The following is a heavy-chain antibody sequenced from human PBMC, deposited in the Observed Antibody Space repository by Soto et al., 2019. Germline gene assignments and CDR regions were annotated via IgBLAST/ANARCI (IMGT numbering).Heavy chain of an antibody. CDR1: RFTFTSYA. CDR3: AKDVEGGSLFRGAFDY. J-gene: IGHJ4*02. Sequence: EVELLESGGGLVQPGGSLRLSCVASRFTFTSYAMSWVRQAPGKGLEWVAAISASGGATIHADSVKGRFTISRDNSKSTLHLQMNSLRAEDTAVYYCAKDVEGGSLFRGAFDYWGQGTQVTVSS. V-gene: IGHV3-23*01. CDR2: ISASGGAT. D-gene: IGHD1-26*01.